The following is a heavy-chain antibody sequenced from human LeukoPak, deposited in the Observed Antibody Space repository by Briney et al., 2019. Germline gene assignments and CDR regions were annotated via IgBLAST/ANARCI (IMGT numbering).Heavy chain of an antibody. CDR2: IYYSGST. V-gene: IGHV4-39*01. CDR1: GGSISSSSYY. CDR3: ARRGSYYGSGSSSRSYNWFDP. Sequence: PSETLSLTCTVSGGSISSSSYYWGWIRQPPGKGLEWIGSIYYSGSTYYNPSLKSRVTISVDTSKNQFSLKLSSVTAADTAVYYCARRGSYYGSGSSSRSYNWFDPWGQGTLVTVSS. D-gene: IGHD3-10*01. J-gene: IGHJ5*02.